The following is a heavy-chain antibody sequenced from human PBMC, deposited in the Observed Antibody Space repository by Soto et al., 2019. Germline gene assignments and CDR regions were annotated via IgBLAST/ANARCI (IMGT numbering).Heavy chain of an antibody. CDR2: TKYRSKWYS. J-gene: IGHJ4*02. Sequence: QVQLQQSGPGLVKPSQTLSLTCAISGDSVSRNSVAWNWIRQSPSRGLEWLGRTKYRSKWYSIYAETVKSRITINPDTSKNQFSLQLNSVTPEDTAVYYCARGSSWSFDYWGQGTLVTVSS. CDR3: ARGSSWSFDY. D-gene: IGHD6-13*01. CDR1: GDSVSRNSVA. V-gene: IGHV6-1*01.